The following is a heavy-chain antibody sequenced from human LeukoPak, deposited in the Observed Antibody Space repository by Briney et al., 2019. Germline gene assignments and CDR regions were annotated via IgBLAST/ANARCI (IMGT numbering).Heavy chain of an antibody. V-gene: IGHV3-33*01. CDR1: GFTFSSYG. CDR3: ARDFEVAENWFDP. CDR2: IWYDGSNK. D-gene: IGHD2-15*01. J-gene: IGHJ5*02. Sequence: GGSLRLSCAASGFTFSSYGMHWVRQAPGKGLEWVAVIWYDGSNKYYADSVKGRFTISRDNSKNTLYLQMNSLRAEDTAVYYCARDFEVAENWFDPWGQGTLVTVSS.